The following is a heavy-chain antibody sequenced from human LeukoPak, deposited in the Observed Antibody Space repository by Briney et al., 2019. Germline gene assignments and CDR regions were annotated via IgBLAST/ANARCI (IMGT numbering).Heavy chain of an antibody. Sequence: SETLSLTCTVSGGSISSSSYYWGWIRQPPGKGLEWIGSIYYSGSTYYNPSLKSRVTISVDTSENQFSLKLSSVTAADTAVYYCASEGYYDSSGYYDLPSYYYYGMDVWGQGTTVTVSS. V-gene: IGHV4-39*01. D-gene: IGHD3-22*01. CDR2: IYYSGST. CDR1: GGSISSSSYY. CDR3: ASEGYYDSSGYYDLPSYYYYGMDV. J-gene: IGHJ6*02.